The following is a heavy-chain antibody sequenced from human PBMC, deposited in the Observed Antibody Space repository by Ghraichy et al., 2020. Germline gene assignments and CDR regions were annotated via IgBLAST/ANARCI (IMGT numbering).Heavy chain of an antibody. D-gene: IGHD2-2*02. CDR3: AKDPCSSTSCYMCDY. CDR1: GFTFSSYA. V-gene: IGHV3-23*01. CDR2: ISGSGGST. Sequence: GESLNISCAASGFTFSSYAMSWVRQAPGKGLEWVSAISGSGGSTYYADSVKGRFTISRDNSKNTLYLQMNSLRAEDTAVYYCAKDPCSSTSCYMCDYWGQGTLVTVSS. J-gene: IGHJ4*02.